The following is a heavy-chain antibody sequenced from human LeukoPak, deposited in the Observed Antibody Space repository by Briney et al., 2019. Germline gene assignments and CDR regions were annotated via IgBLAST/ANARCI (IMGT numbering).Heavy chain of an antibody. D-gene: IGHD3-3*01. CDR1: GFTFRGYW. CDR2: IKQDGSEK. V-gene: IGHV3-7*05. J-gene: IGHJ3*02. Sequence: GGSLRLSCAASGFTFRGYWISWVRQAPGKGLEWVANIKQDGSEKFYVDSVKGRFTISRDNAKSSLYLQMNSLRAEDTAVYYCARVGWLLYAFDIWGQGTMVTVSS. CDR3: ARVGWLLYAFDI.